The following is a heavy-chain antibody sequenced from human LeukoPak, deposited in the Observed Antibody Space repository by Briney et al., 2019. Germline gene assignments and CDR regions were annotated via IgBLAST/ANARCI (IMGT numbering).Heavy chain of an antibody. CDR1: GYTFTNYG. D-gene: IGHD1-26*01. V-gene: IGHV1-18*01. CDR2: ISAYNGNT. J-gene: IGHJ4*02. CDR3: ARDLDQYSGRFGGFGHDF. Sequence: ASENVSCKASGYTFTNYGINWVRQAPGQGLEWMGWISAYNGNTNYAQKLQGRVTMTTDTSTSTAYMELRSLRSDDTAVYYCARDLDQYSGRFGGFGHDFWGQGTLVTVSS.